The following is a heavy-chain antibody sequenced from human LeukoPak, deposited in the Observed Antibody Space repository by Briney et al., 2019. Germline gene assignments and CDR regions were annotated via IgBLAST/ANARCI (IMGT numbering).Heavy chain of an antibody. Sequence: AASVKVSCKASGYTFTNYGISWVRQAPGQGLEWMGWISVYNGNTNYAQKFQGRVTMTTDTSTRTAYMELRSLRSDDTAVYYCAREVEQWLVRGGDYWGQGTLVTVSS. J-gene: IGHJ4*02. CDR2: ISVYNGNT. CDR3: AREVEQWLVRGGDY. V-gene: IGHV1-18*01. CDR1: GYTFTNYG. D-gene: IGHD6-19*01.